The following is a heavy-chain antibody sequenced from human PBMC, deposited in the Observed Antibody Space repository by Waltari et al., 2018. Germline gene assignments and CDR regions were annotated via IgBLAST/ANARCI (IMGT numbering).Heavy chain of an antibody. CDR3: ARVGGGATRADYYYYMDV. CDR1: GGSISSYY. CDR2: IYYSGST. V-gene: IGHV4-59*01. J-gene: IGHJ6*03. D-gene: IGHD1-26*01. Sequence: QVQLQESGPGLVKPSETLSLTCTVSGGSISSYYWSWIRQPPGTGLEWIGYIYYSGSTNYHPSLKSRVTISVDTSKNQFSLKLSSVTAADTAVYYCARVGGGATRADYYYYMDVWGKGTTVTISS.